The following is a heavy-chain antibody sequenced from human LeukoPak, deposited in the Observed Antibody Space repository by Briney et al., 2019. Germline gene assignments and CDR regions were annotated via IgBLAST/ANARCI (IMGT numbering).Heavy chain of an antibody. CDR1: GFTFSSSA. D-gene: IGHD2-2*02. CDR2: ISNNGGYT. V-gene: IGHV3-23*01. CDR3: AIRVVPAAIKREYYFDY. J-gene: IGHJ4*02. Sequence: SGGSLRLSCAASGFTFSSSAMSWVRQAPGKGLEWVSAISNNGGYTYYADSVQGRFTISRDNSKNTLYLQMNSLRAEDTAVYYCAIRVVPAAIKREYYFDYWGQGTLVTVSS.